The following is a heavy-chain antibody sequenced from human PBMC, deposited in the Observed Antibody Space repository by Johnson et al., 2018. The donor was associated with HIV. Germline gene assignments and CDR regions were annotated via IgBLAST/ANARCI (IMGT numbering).Heavy chain of an antibody. CDR1: GFTFSNAW. CDR2: IKSKTDGGKT. D-gene: IGHD3-3*01. Sequence: VQLVESGGGLVKPGGSLRLSCAASGFTFSNAWMSWVRQAPGKGLEWVGRIKSKTDGGKTDYAAPVKGRFTITRDNSKNTVFLQMDSLRAEDTSVSYCARSRDDFWSGYRNAFDIWGQGTMVTVSS. J-gene: IGHJ3*02. V-gene: IGHV3-15*01. CDR3: ARSRDDFWSGYRNAFDI.